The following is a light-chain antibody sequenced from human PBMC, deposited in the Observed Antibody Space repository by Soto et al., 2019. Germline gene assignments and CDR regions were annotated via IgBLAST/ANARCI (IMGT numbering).Light chain of an antibody. CDR3: CSYAGTTTFVV. J-gene: IGLJ3*02. V-gene: IGLV2-23*02. Sequence: QPVLTQPASVSGSPGQSITISCTGTNRDIGIYNLVSWYQQHPGKVPKVIIYEVAKRPSGVSDRFSGSKSGNTASLTISGLQAEDEADYYCCSYAGTTTFVVFGGGTKLTVL. CDR2: EVA. CDR1: NRDIGIYNL.